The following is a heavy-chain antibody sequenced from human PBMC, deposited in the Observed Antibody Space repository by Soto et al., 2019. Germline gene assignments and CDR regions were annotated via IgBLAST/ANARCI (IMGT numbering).Heavy chain of an antibody. D-gene: IGHD6-19*01. V-gene: IGHV3-48*02. Sequence: EVQLVESGGGLVQPGGSLRLSCAASGFTFSGYSMNWVRQAPGKGPEWISYISSGSSTIYYTDSVKGRFTVSRDNGKNSLYLQMNGLSDEDTAVYYCARDRAVAGYVFDNWGLGTLVTVSS. CDR3: ARDRAVAGYVFDN. J-gene: IGHJ4*02. CDR1: GFTFSGYS. CDR2: ISSGSSTI.